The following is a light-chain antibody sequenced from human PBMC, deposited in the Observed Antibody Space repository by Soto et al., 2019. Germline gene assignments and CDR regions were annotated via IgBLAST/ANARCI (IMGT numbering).Light chain of an antibody. CDR1: SSDVGGYNY. J-gene: IGLJ2*01. V-gene: IGLV2-14*01. Sequence: QAVVTQPASVSGSPGQSITISCTGTSSDVGGYNYVSWYQQHPGKAPKLMIYEVGNRPSGVSSRFSGSKSGNTASLAISGLQAEDEADYYCSSYGTTNTLLFGGGTKLTVL. CDR3: SSYGTTNTLL. CDR2: EVG.